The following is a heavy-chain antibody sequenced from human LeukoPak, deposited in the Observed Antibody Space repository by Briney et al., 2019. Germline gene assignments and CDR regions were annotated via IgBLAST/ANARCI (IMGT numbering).Heavy chain of an antibody. CDR2: INHSGST. CDR1: GGSFSGYY. CDR3: ARGRGGQLLSEYFQH. Sequence: PSETLSLTCAVYGGSFSGYYWSWIRQPPGKGLEWIGEINHSGSTNYNPSLKSRVTISVDTSKNQFSLKLSSVTAADTAVYYCARGRGGQLLSEYFQHWGQGTLVTVSS. J-gene: IGHJ1*01. V-gene: IGHV4-34*01. D-gene: IGHD2-2*01.